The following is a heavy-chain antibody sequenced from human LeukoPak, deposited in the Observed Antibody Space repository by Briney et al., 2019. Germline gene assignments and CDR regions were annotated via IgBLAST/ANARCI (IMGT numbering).Heavy chain of an antibody. Sequence: GGPLRLSCVASGFTFEYFVMHWVRQSPGQGLEYVSGIDTNEDLTYYATSAKGRFTISRDNSKNTLYLQMDSVRPDDVGVYYCVRDVKYYFGSGSYQWGQGTLVTVSS. CDR1: GFTFEYFV. V-gene: IGHV3-64*01. J-gene: IGHJ4*02. D-gene: IGHD3-10*01. CDR3: VRDVKYYFGSGSYQ. CDR2: IDTNEDLT.